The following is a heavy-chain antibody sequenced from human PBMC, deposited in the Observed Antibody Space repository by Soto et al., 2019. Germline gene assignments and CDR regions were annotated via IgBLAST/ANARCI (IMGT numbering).Heavy chain of an antibody. Sequence: EVQLLESGGGLVQPGGSLRFSCAASGFTFSSYAMNWVRQAPGKGLEWVSAISGSSDSTYYADSVKGRFTISRDNSKNTLYLQMNSLRAEDTAIYYCARRGSGSYYDYWGQGTLVTVSS. V-gene: IGHV3-23*01. D-gene: IGHD1-26*01. CDR3: ARRGSGSYYDY. CDR1: GFTFSSYA. J-gene: IGHJ4*02. CDR2: ISGSSDST.